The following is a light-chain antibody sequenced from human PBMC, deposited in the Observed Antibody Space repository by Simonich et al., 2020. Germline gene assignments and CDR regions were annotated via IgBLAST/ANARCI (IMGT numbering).Light chain of an antibody. CDR1: SSDVGGYNY. Sequence: QSALTQPASVSGSPGQSITISCTGTSSDVGGYNYVSWYQQHPGKAPKLMIYDVSKRPSGVSNRFSGSNSGNTASLTSSGLQAEDEADYYCSSYTSSSIVVFGGGTKLTVL. CDR2: DVS. CDR3: SSYTSSSIVV. J-gene: IGLJ2*01. V-gene: IGLV2-14*01.